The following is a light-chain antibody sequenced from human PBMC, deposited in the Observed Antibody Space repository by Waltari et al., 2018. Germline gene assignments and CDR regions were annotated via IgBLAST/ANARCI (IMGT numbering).Light chain of an antibody. CDR2: AAA. CDR1: QGISTY. J-gene: IGKJ4*01. CDR3: QQIKSYPIT. Sequence: DIQLTRSPSFLSSSLGDKINISCRASQGISTYLAWCQQKPGKAPRLLIYAAAILQGGVPSRFSGSRSGTDFTLTISSLQPEDFGTYYCQQIKSYPITFGGGTKVEVK. V-gene: IGKV1-9*01.